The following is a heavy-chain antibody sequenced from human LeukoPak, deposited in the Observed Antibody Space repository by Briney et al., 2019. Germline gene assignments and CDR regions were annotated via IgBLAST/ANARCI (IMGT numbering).Heavy chain of an antibody. CDR3: ASPEWLPDSIDI. V-gene: IGHV3-7*01. CDR1: GFTFSSYA. D-gene: IGHD3-3*01. J-gene: IGHJ3*02. CDR2: IKQDGSEK. Sequence: GGSLRLSCAASGFTFSSYAMSWVRQAPGKGLEWVANIKQDGSEKYYVDSVKGRFTISRDNAKNSLYLQMNSLRPEDTAVYYCASPEWLPDSIDIWGQGTMVTVSS.